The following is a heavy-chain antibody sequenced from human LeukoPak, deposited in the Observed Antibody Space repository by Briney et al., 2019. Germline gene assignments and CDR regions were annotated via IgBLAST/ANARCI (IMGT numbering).Heavy chain of an antibody. J-gene: IGHJ4*02. Sequence: ASVKVSCKASGGTFSSYAISWVRQAPGQGLEWMGWINPNSGGTNYAQKFQGKVTMTRDTSISTAYMELSRLRSDDTAVYCCARGLKAAAYLNYWGQGTLVTVSS. CDR2: INPNSGGT. CDR1: GGTFSSYA. V-gene: IGHV1-2*02. CDR3: ARGLKAAAYLNY. D-gene: IGHD6-13*01.